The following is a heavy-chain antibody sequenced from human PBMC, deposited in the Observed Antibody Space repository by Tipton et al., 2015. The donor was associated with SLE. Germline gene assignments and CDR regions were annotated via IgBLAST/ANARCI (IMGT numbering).Heavy chain of an antibody. V-gene: IGHV3-30*03. D-gene: IGHD6-19*01. Sequence: SLRLSCAASGFTFSSYGMHWVRQAPGKGLEWVAVISYDGSNKYYADSVKGRFTISRDNSKNTLYLQMNSLRADDTAVYYCSSGDSSGWVPYYFGDWGQDTLVTVSS. CDR2: ISYDGSNK. CDR1: GFTFSSYG. CDR3: SSGDSSGWVPYYFGD. J-gene: IGHJ4*02.